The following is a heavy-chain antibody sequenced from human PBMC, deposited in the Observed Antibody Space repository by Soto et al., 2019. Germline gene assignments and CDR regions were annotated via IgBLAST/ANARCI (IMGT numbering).Heavy chain of an antibody. CDR2: IVPVFGRP. V-gene: IGHV1-69*05. J-gene: IGHJ5*02. CDR1: GGSFSNFV. D-gene: IGHD6-19*01. CDR3: ARGYSSGWYAAWFDP. Sequence: SVKVSCKASGGSFSNFVISWVRQAPGQGLEWMGGIVPVFGRPNYAQRFRGRVTMTTDTSTSTAYMELRSLRSDDTAVYYCARGYSSGWYAAWFDPWGQGTLVTVSS.